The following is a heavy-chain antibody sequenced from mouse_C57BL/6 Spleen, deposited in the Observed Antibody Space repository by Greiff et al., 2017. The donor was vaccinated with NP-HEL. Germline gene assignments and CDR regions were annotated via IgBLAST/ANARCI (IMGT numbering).Heavy chain of an antibody. CDR1: GYSFTDYN. D-gene: IGHD2-4*01. Sequence: VQLQQSGPELVKPGASVKISCKASGYSFTDYNMNWVKQSNGKSLEWIGVINPNYGTISYNQKFKGKATLIVDQSSSTAYMQVNSLTSEDSAVYYCARSVLIYYDYDGEFDVWGTGTTVTVSS. V-gene: IGHV1-39*01. CDR3: ARSVLIYYDYDGEFDV. J-gene: IGHJ1*03. CDR2: INPNYGTI.